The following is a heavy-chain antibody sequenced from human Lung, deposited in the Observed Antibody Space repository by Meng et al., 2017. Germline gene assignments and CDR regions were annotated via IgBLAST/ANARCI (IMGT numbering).Heavy chain of an antibody. CDR3: ARGPTTMAHDFDY. J-gene: IGHJ4*02. CDR1: GGYFSDYY. Sequence: QVHLQQWGAGLLKPSEILSLTCVASGGYFSDYYWRWIRQPPGKGLEWIGEINHSGRTNDTPSLESRATISVDSSQNNLSLKLSSLTAADSAVYYCARGPTTMAHDFDYWGQGTLVTVSS. V-gene: IGHV4-34*04. D-gene: IGHD4-11*01. CDR2: INHSGRT.